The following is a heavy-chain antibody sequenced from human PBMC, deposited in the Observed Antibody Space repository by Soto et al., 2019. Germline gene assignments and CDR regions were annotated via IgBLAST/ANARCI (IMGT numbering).Heavy chain of an antibody. D-gene: IGHD3-9*01. CDR2: IYYSGST. Sequence: SETLSLTCTVSGGSISSGGYYWSWIRQHPGKGLEWIGYIYYSGSTYYNPSLKSRVTISVDTSKNQFSLKLSSVTAADTAVYYCARDLARDYDILTGYYKNTGMDVWGQGTTVTVSS. J-gene: IGHJ6*02. CDR1: GGSISSGGYY. CDR3: ARDLARDYDILTGYYKNTGMDV. V-gene: IGHV4-31*03.